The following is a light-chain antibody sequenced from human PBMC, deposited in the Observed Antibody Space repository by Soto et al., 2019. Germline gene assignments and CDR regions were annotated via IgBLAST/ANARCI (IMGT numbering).Light chain of an antibody. CDR2: KAS. CDR1: QSFNNW. V-gene: IGKV1-5*03. J-gene: IGKJ2*01. Sequence: DIQMTQSPSALSASVGDRVTITCRASQSFNNWLAWYQQKPGKAPKLLIYKASNLQSGVPSRFSGSGSGTKFTLTIRSLQPDDFATYYCQQYFTYPYNFGLGTKLEIK. CDR3: QQYFTYPYN.